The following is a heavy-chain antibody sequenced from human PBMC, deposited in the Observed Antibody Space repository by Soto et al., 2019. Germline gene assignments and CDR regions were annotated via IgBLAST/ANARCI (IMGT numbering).Heavy chain of an antibody. J-gene: IGHJ4*02. CDR3: AKWGGDSSSWYVLPYDY. CDR1: GFTFSSYA. D-gene: IGHD6-13*01. Sequence: GGSLRLSCAASGFTFSSYAMSWVRQAPGKGLEWVSAISGSGGSTYYADSVKGRFTISRDNSKNTLYLQMNSLRAEDTAVYYCAKWGGDSSSWYVLPYDYWGQGTLVTVSS. CDR2: ISGSGGST. V-gene: IGHV3-23*01.